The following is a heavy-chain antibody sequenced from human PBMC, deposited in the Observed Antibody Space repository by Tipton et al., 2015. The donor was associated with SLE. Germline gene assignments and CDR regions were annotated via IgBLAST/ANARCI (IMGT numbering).Heavy chain of an antibody. CDR3: ARIIAARLDY. CDR1: GGSISSYY. J-gene: IGHJ4*02. V-gene: IGHV4-59*01. CDR2: IYYSGST. Sequence: TLSLTCTVSGGSISSYYWSWIRQPPGKGLEWIGYIYYSGSTNYNPPLKSRVTISVDTSKNQFSLKLSSVTAAETAVYYCARIIAARLDYWGQGTLVTVSS. D-gene: IGHD6-6*01.